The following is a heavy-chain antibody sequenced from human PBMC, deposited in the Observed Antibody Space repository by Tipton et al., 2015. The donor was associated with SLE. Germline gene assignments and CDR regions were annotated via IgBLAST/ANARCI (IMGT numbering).Heavy chain of an antibody. CDR1: GFSFDDYA. CDR2: IRTKAYGRTT. Sequence: SLRLSCTASGFSFDDYAMTWVRQAPGKGLEWVAFIRTKAYGRTTEYAASVKGRFPISRDDSKSVAYLKMNSLKSEAPAFYSCSRSLVEQGKCFFDSWGQGTLVTVSS. D-gene: IGHD1/OR15-1a*01. CDR3: SRSLVEQGKCFFDS. V-gene: IGHV3-49*04. J-gene: IGHJ4*02.